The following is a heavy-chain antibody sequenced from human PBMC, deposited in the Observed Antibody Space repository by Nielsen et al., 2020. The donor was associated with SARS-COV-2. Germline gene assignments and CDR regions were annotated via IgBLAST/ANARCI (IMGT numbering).Heavy chain of an antibody. D-gene: IGHD3-9*01. CDR3: ARQADILTGRYYYYMDV. CDR2: ISAYNGNT. J-gene: IGHJ6*03. V-gene: IGHV1-18*01. Sequence: WVRQAPGQGLEWMGWISAYNGNTNYAQKLQGRVTMTTDTSTSTAYMELRSLRSDDTAVYYCARQADILTGRYYYYMDVWGKGTTVTVS.